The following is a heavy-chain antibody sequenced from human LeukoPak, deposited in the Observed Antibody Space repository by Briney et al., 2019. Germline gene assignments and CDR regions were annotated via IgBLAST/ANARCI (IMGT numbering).Heavy chain of an antibody. CDR3: ARRGVAPLFDY. D-gene: IGHD3-10*01. Sequence: SETLSLTCTVSGGSISSSSYYWGWIRQPPGKGLEWIGSIYYSGSTYYNPSLKSRVTISVDTSKNQFSLKLSSVTAADTAVYYCARRGVAPLFDYWGRGILVTVSS. J-gene: IGHJ4*02. V-gene: IGHV4-39*01. CDR2: IYYSGST. CDR1: GGSISSSSYY.